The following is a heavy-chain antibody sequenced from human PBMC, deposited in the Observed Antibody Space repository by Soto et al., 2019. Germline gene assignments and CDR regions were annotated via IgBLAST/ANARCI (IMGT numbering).Heavy chain of an antibody. J-gene: IGHJ4*02. Sequence: ASVKVSCKASGHTFTSYYMHWVRQAPGQGLEWMGIINPSGGSTSYAQKFQGRVTMTRDTSTSTVYMELSSLRSEDTAVYYCARDPSVPMVRRWRVFDYWGQGTLVTVSS. CDR2: INPSGGST. D-gene: IGHD2-8*01. CDR1: GHTFTSYY. V-gene: IGHV1-46*01. CDR3: ARDPSVPMVRRWRVFDY.